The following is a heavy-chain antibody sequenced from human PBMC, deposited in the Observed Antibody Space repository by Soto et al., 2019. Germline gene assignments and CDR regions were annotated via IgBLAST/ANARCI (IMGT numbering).Heavy chain of an antibody. D-gene: IGHD2-2*01. J-gene: IGHJ6*02. Sequence: PVGSLRLSCAASGFTFSDYYMSWIRQAPRKGLEWVSYISSSGSTIYYADSVKGRFTISRDNAKNSLYLQMNSLRAEDTAVYYCARPDIVVVPAATGYYGMDVWGQGTTVTVSS. V-gene: IGHV3-11*01. CDR3: ARPDIVVVPAATGYYGMDV. CDR2: ISSSGSTI. CDR1: GFTFSDYY.